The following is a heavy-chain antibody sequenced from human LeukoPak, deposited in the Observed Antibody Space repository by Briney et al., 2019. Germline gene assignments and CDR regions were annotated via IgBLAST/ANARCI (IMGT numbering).Heavy chain of an antibody. CDR2: ISGSGGST. J-gene: IGHJ4*02. D-gene: IGHD3-3*01. CDR3: VKGGQNFDFWRFDY. V-gene: IGHV3-23*01. CDR1: GFAFSTCA. Sequence: GGSLRLSCAASGFAFSTCAMSWVRQAPGKGLEWVSSISGSGGSTYFADSVKGRFTISRDNSKNTVYMEMNSLGAEDTALYYCVKGGQNFDFWRFDYWGRGTLVPVSS.